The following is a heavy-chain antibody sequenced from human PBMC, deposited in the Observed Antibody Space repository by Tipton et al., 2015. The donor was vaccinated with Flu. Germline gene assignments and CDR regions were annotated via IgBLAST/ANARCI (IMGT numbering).Heavy chain of an antibody. CDR3: VRHLAPHGDPFDL. D-gene: IGHD3-16*01. Sequence: TLSLTCTVSGGSISSHYWSWIRQTPGKGLEWIGYFYYSMTTSYNPSLGGRATISPDTTKKRLSLTLTSVTAADTAVYYCVRHLAPHGDPFDLWGQGTLVSVSS. J-gene: IGHJ5*02. CDR1: GGSISSHY. CDR2: FYYSMTT. V-gene: IGHV4-59*08.